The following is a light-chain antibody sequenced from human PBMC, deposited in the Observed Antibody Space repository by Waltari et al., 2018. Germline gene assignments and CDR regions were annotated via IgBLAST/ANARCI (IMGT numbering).Light chain of an antibody. V-gene: IGKV3-11*01. J-gene: IGKJ2*01. CDR3: QQRSYWPPFT. CDR1: HSLNNF. Sequence: EIVLTQSPATLSLSPGETATLSCRASHSLNNFLAWYQQNPGQAPRLVIYGPSNRSTGIPARFTCSGTGTDFALTISCLEPEDSAVYYCQQRSYWPPFTFGQGTKLEMK. CDR2: GPS.